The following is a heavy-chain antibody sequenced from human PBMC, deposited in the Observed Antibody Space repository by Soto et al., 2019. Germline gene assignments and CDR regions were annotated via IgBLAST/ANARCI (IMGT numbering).Heavy chain of an antibody. Sequence: PSETLSLTCTVSGGSISSYYWSRIRQPPGKGLEWIGYIYYSGSTNYNPSLKSRVTISVDTSKNQFSLKLSSVTAADTAVYYCTRFGIPYGAVAFDYWGQGTLVTVP. CDR3: TRFGIPYGAVAFDY. CDR2: IYYSGST. CDR1: GGSISSYY. D-gene: IGHD6-19*01. J-gene: IGHJ4*02. V-gene: IGHV4-59*08.